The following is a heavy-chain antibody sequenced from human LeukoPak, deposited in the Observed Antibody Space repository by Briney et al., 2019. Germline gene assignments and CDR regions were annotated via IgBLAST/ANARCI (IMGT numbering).Heavy chain of an antibody. Sequence: TSETLSLTCSVSGGSSSNYYWSWIRQPPGRGLEWIGYIYYSGSTNSNASLKSRVTIFVDTSKNQFSLNLSSVNAGDTAIYYCVRHGESGRHHAYFDSWGQGILVTVSS. CDR3: VRHGESGRHHAYFDS. D-gene: IGHD3-10*01. CDR2: IYYSGST. V-gene: IGHV4-59*08. CDR1: GGSSSNYY. J-gene: IGHJ4*02.